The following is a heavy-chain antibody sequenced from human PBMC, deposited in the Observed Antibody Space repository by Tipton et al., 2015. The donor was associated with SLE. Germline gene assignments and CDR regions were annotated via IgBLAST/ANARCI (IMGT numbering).Heavy chain of an antibody. CDR2: AYHTGST. CDR3: ARRYDFWSGYYTH. Sequence: GLVKPSETLTLTCSVSSGSISGHFWTWIRQPPGEGLEWIGYAYHTGSTKYNPSFKSRVTISVDTSMNQFSLKLFSVTAADTAVYYCARRYDFWSGYYTHWGQGTLVAVSS. CDR1: SGSISGHF. D-gene: IGHD3-3*01. V-gene: IGHV4-59*11. J-gene: IGHJ4*02.